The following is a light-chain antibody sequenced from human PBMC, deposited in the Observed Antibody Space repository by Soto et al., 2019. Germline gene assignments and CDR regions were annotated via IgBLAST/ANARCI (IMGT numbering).Light chain of an antibody. Sequence: SYELTQPPSVSVSPGQTARITCSGDALSKQYAYWYQNKPGQAPVLVIYKDSERPSGIPERFSGSSSGTTVTLTISGVQAEDEADYYCQSADSSGTYVLFGGGTKLTVL. CDR1: ALSKQY. CDR2: KDS. J-gene: IGLJ2*01. CDR3: QSADSSGTYVL. V-gene: IGLV3-25*03.